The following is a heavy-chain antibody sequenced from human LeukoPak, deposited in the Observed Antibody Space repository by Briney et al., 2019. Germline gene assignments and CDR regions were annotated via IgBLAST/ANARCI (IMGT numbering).Heavy chain of an antibody. D-gene: IGHD2-2*01. Sequence: PSETLSLTCTVSGGSISSFYWSWIRQPPGKGLEWIGYIYHSGSTNYNPSLKSRVTISVDTSKSQFSLKLSSVTAADTAVYYCARDKSGTSPYYFYYIMDVWGKGTTVTVSS. CDR2: IYHSGST. J-gene: IGHJ6*03. CDR1: GGSISSFY. CDR3: ARDKSGTSPYYFYYIMDV. V-gene: IGHV4-59*01.